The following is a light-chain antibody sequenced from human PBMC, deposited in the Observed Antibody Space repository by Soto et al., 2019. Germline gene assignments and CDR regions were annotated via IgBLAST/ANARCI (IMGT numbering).Light chain of an antibody. V-gene: IGKV3-15*01. CDR2: DTS. Sequence: EIVMTQSPATLSVSPGETATLSCRASQSVSSNLAWYQQKPGQVPRLLIYDTSTRATGIPARFSGSGSGTEFTLTISSLQSEDFAVYYCQQYNNWPPITFGQGTKVDIK. CDR1: QSVSSN. J-gene: IGKJ1*01. CDR3: QQYNNWPPIT.